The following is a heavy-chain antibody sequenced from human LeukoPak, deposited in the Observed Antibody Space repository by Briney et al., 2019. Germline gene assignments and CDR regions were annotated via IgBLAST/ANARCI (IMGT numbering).Heavy chain of an antibody. D-gene: IGHD5-12*01. CDR2: LYPGDSDT. Sequence: GESLQIYCKGSGFHFTSYWIGWARPMPGKGLEGMGNLYPGDSDTRYSPSFQGQVTISADKSIGTAYLQWSSLKASDTAMYYCAGQRGYSGSLDYWGQGTLVTVSS. V-gene: IGHV5-51*01. J-gene: IGHJ4*02. CDR1: GFHFTSYW. CDR3: AGQRGYSGSLDY.